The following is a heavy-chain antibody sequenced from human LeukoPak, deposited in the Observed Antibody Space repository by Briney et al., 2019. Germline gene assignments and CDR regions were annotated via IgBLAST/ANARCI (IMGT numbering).Heavy chain of an antibody. CDR2: ISYDGSNK. CDR3: AGDSRGYYHHFGY. CDR1: GFTFSSYA. Sequence: PGRSLRLSCAASGFTFSSYAMHWVRQAPGKGLQWVAVISYDGSNKFYADSVKGRFTISRDNSKSTLYLQMNSLRPEDTAVYYCAGDSRGYYHHFGYWGQGTLVTVSS. D-gene: IGHD3-22*01. V-gene: IGHV3-30-3*01. J-gene: IGHJ4*02.